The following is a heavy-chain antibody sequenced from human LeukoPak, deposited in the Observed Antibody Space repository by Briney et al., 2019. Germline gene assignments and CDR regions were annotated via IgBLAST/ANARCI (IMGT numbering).Heavy chain of an antibody. CDR2: IRCDGSNK. J-gene: IGHJ3*02. CDR3: ARYDSDAFDI. CDR1: GFTFSSYG. Sequence: GGSLRLSCAASGFTFSSYGMHWVRQAPGKGLEWVAFIRCDGSNKYYADSVKGRFTISRDNSKNTLYLQMNSLRAEDTAVYYCARYDSDAFDIWGQGTMVTVSS. V-gene: IGHV3-30*02. D-gene: IGHD3-3*01.